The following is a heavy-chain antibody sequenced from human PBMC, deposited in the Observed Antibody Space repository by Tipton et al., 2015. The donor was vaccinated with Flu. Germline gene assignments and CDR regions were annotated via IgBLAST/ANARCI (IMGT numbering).Heavy chain of an antibody. J-gene: IGHJ6*02. V-gene: IGHV4-38-2*02. CDR3: ARLPYAGSYLGCMDV. CDR2: IYHSGST. CDR1: GYSISSGYY. D-gene: IGHD3-10*01. Sequence: LRRSCTVCGYSISSGYYWGWIRQPPGKGLEWIGSIYHSGSTYYNPSLKSRVTISVDTSKNQFSLKLSSVTAADTAVYYCARLPYAGSYLGCMDVWGQGTTVTVSS.